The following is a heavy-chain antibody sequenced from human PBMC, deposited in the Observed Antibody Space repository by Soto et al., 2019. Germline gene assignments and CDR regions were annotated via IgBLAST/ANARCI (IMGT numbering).Heavy chain of an antibody. CDR1: GYSFTSYW. CDR2: IDPSDSYT. Sequence: PGESLTISCKGSGYSFTSYWISWVRQMPGKGLEWMGRIDPSDSYTNYSPSFQGHVTISADKSISTAYLQWSSLKASDTAMYYCARHLPYDFWSGYYTAYHYHYGMNRWRQGTRITVSS. CDR3: ARHLPYDFWSGYYTAYHYHYGMNR. V-gene: IGHV5-10-1*01. J-gene: IGHJ6*02. D-gene: IGHD3-3*01.